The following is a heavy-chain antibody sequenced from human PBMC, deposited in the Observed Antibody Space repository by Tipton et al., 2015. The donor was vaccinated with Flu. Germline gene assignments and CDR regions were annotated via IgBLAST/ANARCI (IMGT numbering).Heavy chain of an antibody. V-gene: IGHV4-38-2*02. CDR3: AKVIPELVAGLDY. CDR2: IHRSGNG. Sequence: LRLSCSVSGDSIGYPYFWGWIRQAPGKGLEWIGNIHRSGNGYYNPSLKSRVTMSVDSSKNQFSLRLSSVTAADTAVYYCAKVIPELVAGLDYWGQGTLVTVSS. J-gene: IGHJ4*02. D-gene: IGHD6-19*01. CDR1: GDSIGYPYF.